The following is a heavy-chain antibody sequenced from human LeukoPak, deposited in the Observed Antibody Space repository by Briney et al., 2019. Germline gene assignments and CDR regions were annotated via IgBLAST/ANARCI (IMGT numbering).Heavy chain of an antibody. J-gene: IGHJ4*02. Sequence: TGGSLRLSCTASGFKFDDYGMTWVRQAPGKGLEWVSDINWNGDSRGYAHSVRGRFTIYRDNSENSLYLQMNSLRAEDTAMYYCAREILEPGKTHEYWGQGTLVTVSS. V-gene: IGHV3-20*04. CDR3: AREILEPGKTHEY. CDR1: GFKFDDYG. D-gene: IGHD1-1*01. CDR2: INWNGDSR.